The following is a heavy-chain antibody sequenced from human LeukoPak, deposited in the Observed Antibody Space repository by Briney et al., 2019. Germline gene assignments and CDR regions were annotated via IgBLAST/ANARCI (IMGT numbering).Heavy chain of an antibody. Sequence: VASVKVSCKASGYTFTGYYMHWVRQAPGQGLEWMGWINPNSGGTNYAQKFQGRVTITADKSTSTAYMELSSLRSEDTAVYYCAIRHSYGYGRLYYYYYGMDVWGQGTTVTVSS. D-gene: IGHD5-18*01. CDR1: GYTFTGYY. CDR2: INPNSGGT. CDR3: AIRHSYGYGRLYYYYYGMDV. J-gene: IGHJ6*02. V-gene: IGHV1-2*02.